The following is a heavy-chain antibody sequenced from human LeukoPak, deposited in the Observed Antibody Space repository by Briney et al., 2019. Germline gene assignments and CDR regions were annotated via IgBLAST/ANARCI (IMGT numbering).Heavy chain of an antibody. J-gene: IGHJ6*02. CDR2: ISAYNGNT. Sequence: ASVKVSCKASGYTFTSYGISWVRQAPGQGLEWMGWISAYNGNTNYAQKLQGRVTMTTDTSTSTAYMELRSLRSDDTAVYYCARDRLLWFGELSLYYYYGMDVWGQGTTVTVSS. CDR3: ARDRLLWFGELSLYYYYGMDV. CDR1: GYTFTSYG. D-gene: IGHD3-10*01. V-gene: IGHV1-18*01.